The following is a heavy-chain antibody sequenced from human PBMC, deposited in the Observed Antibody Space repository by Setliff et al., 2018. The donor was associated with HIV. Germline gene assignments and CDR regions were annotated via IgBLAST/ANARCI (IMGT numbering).Heavy chain of an antibody. J-gene: IGHJ6*02. CDR1: GGTFSSYA. Sequence: VKVSCKASGGTFSSYAISCVRQAPGQGLEWMGGIIPIFGTADYAQKFQGRVTMTRDTSTSTVYMELRSLRSEDTALYYCASSRGSSWYLFNYGMDVWGQGTTVTVSS. CDR2: IIPIFGTA. V-gene: IGHV1-69*05. CDR3: ASSRGSSWYLFNYGMDV. D-gene: IGHD6-13*01.